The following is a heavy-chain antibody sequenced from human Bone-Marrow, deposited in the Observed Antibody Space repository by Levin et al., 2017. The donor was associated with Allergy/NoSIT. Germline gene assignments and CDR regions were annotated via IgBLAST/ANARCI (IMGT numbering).Heavy chain of an antibody. Sequence: SQTLSLPCAVYGGSFSGYYWSWIRQPPGKGLEWIGEINHSGSTNYNPSLKSRVTISVDTSKNQFSLKLSSVTAADTAVYYCARGPKAFWSGYLDVWGQGTTVTVSS. CDR1: GGSFSGYY. CDR2: INHSGST. D-gene: IGHD3-3*01. V-gene: IGHV4-34*01. CDR3: ARGPKAFWSGYLDV. J-gene: IGHJ6*02.